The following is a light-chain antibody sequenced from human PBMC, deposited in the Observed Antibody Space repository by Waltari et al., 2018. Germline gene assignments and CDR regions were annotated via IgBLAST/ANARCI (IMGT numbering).Light chain of an antibody. CDR3: QQYDSYPLT. J-gene: IGKJ4*01. Sequence: DIQMTQSPSTLSASVGDRVTITCRASQSISTWLAWYQQKAGKAPELLIYKASNLETGVPSRFSGGGSGTAFTLTITSLQPDDFATYFCQQYDSYPLTFGVGTKVEV. CDR1: QSISTW. V-gene: IGKV1-5*03. CDR2: KAS.